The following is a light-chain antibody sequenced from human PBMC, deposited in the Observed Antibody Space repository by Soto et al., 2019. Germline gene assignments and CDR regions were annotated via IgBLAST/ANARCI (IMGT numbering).Light chain of an antibody. CDR3: CPYAGRTTRVV. Sequence: QSALTQPASVSGSPGQSIAISCTGTSSDVVTCKYVSWYQQHPGKAPKLMIYEVSIRPSGVSDRFSGSKSGNTASLTISGLRPEDEAYYCCCPYAGRTTRVVFGGGTKLPVL. CDR1: SSDVVTCKY. J-gene: IGLJ2*01. CDR2: EVS. V-gene: IGLV2-14*01.